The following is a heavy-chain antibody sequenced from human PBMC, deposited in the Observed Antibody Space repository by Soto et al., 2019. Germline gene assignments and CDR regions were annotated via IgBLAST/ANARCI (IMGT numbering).Heavy chain of an antibody. CDR2: ISADNGNT. CDR1: GYTFTSYG. CDR3: LFHSYDSSGTVYYYYGREV. Sequence: QVQLVQSGAEVKKPGASVKVSCKASGYTFTSYGISWVRQAPGQGLEWMGWISADNGNTNYAQKLQGRVTMTTDTSTSTAYMELKRLRSDDTAVYYCLFHSYDSSGTVYYYYGREVWGQGTTVTVSS. D-gene: IGHD3-22*01. V-gene: IGHV1-18*04. J-gene: IGHJ6*02.